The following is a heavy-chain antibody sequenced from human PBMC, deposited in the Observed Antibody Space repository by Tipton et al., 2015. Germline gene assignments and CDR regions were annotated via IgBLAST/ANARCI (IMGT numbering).Heavy chain of an antibody. CDR3: ARARGGQFDWLISFFFDY. J-gene: IGHJ4*02. V-gene: IGHV3-23*01. CDR2: LSGSGINT. CDR1: GFSFSNYA. Sequence: SLRLSCAASGFSFSNYAMSWVRQAPGKGLEWVSALSGSGINTYYADSVKGRFTISRDNAKNSLDLQMNSLNAADMAVYYCARARGGQFDWLISFFFDYWGQGTLVSVST. D-gene: IGHD3-9*01.